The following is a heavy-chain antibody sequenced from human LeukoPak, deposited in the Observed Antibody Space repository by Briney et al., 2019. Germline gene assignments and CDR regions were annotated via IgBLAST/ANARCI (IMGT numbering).Heavy chain of an antibody. D-gene: IGHD3-10*01. V-gene: IGHV3-74*01. CDR1: GFTFSSYW. CDR3: ARTRRGVIINY. J-gene: IGHJ4*02. CDR2: INSGGSST. Sequence: PGGSLRLSCAASGFTFSSYWMHWVRQGPGKGLVWVSRINSGGSSTSYADSVKGRFTISRDNAKNTLYLQMNSLRAEDTAVYYCARTRRGVIINYWGQGTRVTVSS.